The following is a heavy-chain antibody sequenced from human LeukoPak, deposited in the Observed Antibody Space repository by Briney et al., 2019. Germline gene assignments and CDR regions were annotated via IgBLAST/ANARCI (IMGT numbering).Heavy chain of an antibody. CDR1: GYTFTGYH. V-gene: IGHV1-2*02. CDR2: IAPNSGGT. D-gene: IGHD6-6*01. J-gene: IGHJ4*02. Sequence: GASVKVSCKPSGYTFTGYHMHWVRQAPGQGLEWMGWIAPNSGGTNYAQKFQGRVTMTRDTSISTAYMEVSRLRSDDTAVYYCAREYSSSSGRLYDYWGQGTLVTVSS. CDR3: AREYSSSSGRLYDY.